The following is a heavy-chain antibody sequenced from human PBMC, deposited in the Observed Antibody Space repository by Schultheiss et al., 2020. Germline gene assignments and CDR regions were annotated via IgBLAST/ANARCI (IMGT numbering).Heavy chain of an antibody. J-gene: IGHJ4*02. V-gene: IGHV3-9*01. CDR2: ISWNSGSI. D-gene: IGHD1-14*01. CDR1: GFTFDDYA. CDR3: AGSTITAEYYFDY. Sequence: GGSLRLSCAASGFTFDDYAMHWVRQAPGKGLEWVSGISWNSGSIGYADSVKGRFTISRHNSKNTLYLQMNSLRAEDTAVYYCAGSTITAEYYFDYWGQGTLVTVSS.